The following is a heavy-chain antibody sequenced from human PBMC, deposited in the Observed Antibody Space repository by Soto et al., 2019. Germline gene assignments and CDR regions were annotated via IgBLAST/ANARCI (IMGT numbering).Heavy chain of an antibody. CDR3: ASSDSYYDFWSGYPARYGMDV. CDR1: GYSFTSYW. Sequence: PWESLSISCKGSGYSFTSYWISWVRQMPGKGLEWMGRIDPSDSYTNYSPSFQGHVTISADKSISTAYLQWSSLKASDTAMYYCASSDSYYDFWSGYPARYGMDVWGQGTTVTVSS. CDR2: IDPSDSYT. D-gene: IGHD3-3*01. J-gene: IGHJ6*02. V-gene: IGHV5-10-1*01.